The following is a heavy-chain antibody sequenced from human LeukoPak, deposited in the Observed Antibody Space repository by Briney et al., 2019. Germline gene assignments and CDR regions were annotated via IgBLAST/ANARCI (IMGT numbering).Heavy chain of an antibody. V-gene: IGHV3-74*01. CDR3: ATLYGGSLDY. D-gene: IGHD5-12*01. Sequence: GGSLRLSCAASGFTFSSYAMSWVRQDPGKGLVWVSRISSDASITSYADPVKGRFTISRDNAKNTLYLQMNSLRAEDTAVYYCATLYGGSLDYWGQGTLVTVSS. CDR1: GFTFSSYA. J-gene: IGHJ4*02. CDR2: ISSDASIT.